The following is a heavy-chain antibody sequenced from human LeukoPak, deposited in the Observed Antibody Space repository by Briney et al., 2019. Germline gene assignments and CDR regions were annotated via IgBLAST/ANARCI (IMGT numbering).Heavy chain of an antibody. D-gene: IGHD6-19*01. J-gene: IGHJ4*02. CDR2: ISGSGST. V-gene: IGHV3-23*01. CDR3: VKGKRGSSGDSDY. Sequence: PGGSLRLSCAASGFTFSSYAMSWVRQTPGKGLEWVSAISGSGSTYYADSVKGRFTISRDNSKNTLYLQMNSLRAEDTALYYCVKGKRGSSGDSDYWGQGTLVTVSS. CDR1: GFTFSSYA.